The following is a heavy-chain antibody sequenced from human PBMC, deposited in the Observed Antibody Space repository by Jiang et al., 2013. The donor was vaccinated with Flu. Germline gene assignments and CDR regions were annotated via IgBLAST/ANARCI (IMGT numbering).Heavy chain of an antibody. CDR1: GGSIISFL. Sequence: GSGLVKPSETLSLTCNVSGGSIISFLWSWIRLPPGEALEWLGHISDSGRTNYNPSLKSRVTMTVARSKNQFSLRLSSVTAADTAVYYCARHGGAYGLFDTWGQGTVVSVSS. D-gene: IGHD4-17*01. J-gene: IGHJ3*02. CDR2: ISDSGRT. CDR3: ARHGGAYGLFDT. V-gene: IGHV4-59*08.